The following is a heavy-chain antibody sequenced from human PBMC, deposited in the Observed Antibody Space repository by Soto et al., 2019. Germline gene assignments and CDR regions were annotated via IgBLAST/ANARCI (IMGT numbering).Heavy chain of an antibody. J-gene: IGHJ6*03. CDR3: ARATGAVLYFLDV. V-gene: IGHV4-34*01. D-gene: IGHD3-10*01. CDR1: GGSFSGFY. Sequence: PSETLSLTCAVYGGSFSGFYWSWVRQPPGKGLEWIGEINHSGSTNYNPSLKSRVTISVDTSKSQFSLNLTSVTAADTAEYYCARATGAVLYFLDVWGRGTTVTVSS. CDR2: INHSGST.